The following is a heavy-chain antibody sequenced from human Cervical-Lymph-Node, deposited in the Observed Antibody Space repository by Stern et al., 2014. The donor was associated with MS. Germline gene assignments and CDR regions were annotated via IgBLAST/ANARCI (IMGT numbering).Heavy chain of an antibody. J-gene: IGHJ4*02. CDR3: ARGRGVVLAASYFDY. D-gene: IGHD2-15*01. Sequence: QVQLVQSGAEVKKPGASVKASCKASGYTFATFAVHWVRQAPGQRLEWMGWIAASNGNTKYSQKFQDRLTFTRDTSANTVYMELSSLRSEDTAVYFCARGRGVVLAASYFDYWGQGTLLTVSS. CDR1: GYTFATFA. CDR2: IAASNGNT. V-gene: IGHV1-3*01.